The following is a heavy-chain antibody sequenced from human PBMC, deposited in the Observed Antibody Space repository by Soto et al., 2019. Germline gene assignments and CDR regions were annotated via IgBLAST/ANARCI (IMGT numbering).Heavy chain of an antibody. CDR2: IYYSGST. J-gene: IGHJ6*02. D-gene: IGHD5-12*01. CDR1: GGPISSSNYY. Sequence: SLTCTVSGGPISSSNYYWGWIRQPPGKGLEWIGSIYYSGSTYYNPSLKSRVTISVDTSKNQFSLKLSSVTAADMAVYYCAASCVGCRGFNYYGMDVWAQGTTVTVSS. V-gene: IGHV4-39*01. CDR3: AASCVGCRGFNYYGMDV.